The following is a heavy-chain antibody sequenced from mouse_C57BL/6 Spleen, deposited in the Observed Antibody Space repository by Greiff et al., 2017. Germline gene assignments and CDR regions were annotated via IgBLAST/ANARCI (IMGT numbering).Heavy chain of an antibody. V-gene: IGHV1-22*01. J-gene: IGHJ1*03. CDR1: GYTFTDYN. Sequence: VQLQQSGPELVKPWASVKMSCKASGYTFTDYNMHWVKQSHGKSLEWIGYINPNNGGTSSNQKFKGKATLTVNKSSSTAYMELRSLTSEDSAVYYCARGDYYGLSYWYFDVWGTGTTVTVSS. CDR3: ARGDYYGLSYWYFDV. D-gene: IGHD1-1*01. CDR2: INPNNGGT.